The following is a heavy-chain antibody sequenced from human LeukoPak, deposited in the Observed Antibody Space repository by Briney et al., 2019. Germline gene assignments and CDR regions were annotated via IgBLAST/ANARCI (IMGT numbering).Heavy chain of an antibody. D-gene: IGHD4-17*01. CDR1: GFSLTSRAVA. J-gene: IGHJ4*02. V-gene: IGHV2-5*02. CDR3: AHSLGRGYGDYFDY. CDR2: IYGDEGK. Sequence: SGPTLVKPTQTLTLTCSFSGFSLTSRAVAVGLIRQPPGKAVECLALIYGDEGKRHSPSLKSRLTITKDTPKNQVVLIMTNTDPVDTATYYCAHSLGRGYGDYFDYWGQGNLATVSS.